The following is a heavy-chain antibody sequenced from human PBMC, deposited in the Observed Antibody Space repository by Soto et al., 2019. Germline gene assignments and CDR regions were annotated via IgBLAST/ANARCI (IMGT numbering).Heavy chain of an antibody. J-gene: IGHJ1*01. V-gene: IGHV4-4*07. CDR1: GGSISSYY. D-gene: IGHD3-22*01. Sequence: QVQLQESGPGLVKPSETLSLTCTVSGGSISSYYWSWIRQPAGKGLEWIGRIYTSGSTNYNPSLKRRVTMSVDTSKNQFSLKLSSVTAADTAVYYCARGYYDRGSPTHPAFAEYFQHWGQGTLVTVSS. CDR3: ARGYYDRGSPTHPAFAEYFQH. CDR2: IYTSGST.